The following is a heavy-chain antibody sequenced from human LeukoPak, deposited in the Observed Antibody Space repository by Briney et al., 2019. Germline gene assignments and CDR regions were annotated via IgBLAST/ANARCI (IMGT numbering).Heavy chain of an antibody. J-gene: IGHJ4*02. V-gene: IGHV3-30*03. CDR2: ISYDGVRQ. CDR3: ARALSKYYFGSFDY. CDR1: GFTFSSYW. Sequence: GGSLRLSCAASGFTFSSYWMSWVRQAPGKGLEWVALISYDGVRQFYADSVKGRFNISRDNSENTVHLQMNSLRPEDTAVYYCARALSKYYFGSFDYWGQGTLVPVSS. D-gene: IGHD3-3*01.